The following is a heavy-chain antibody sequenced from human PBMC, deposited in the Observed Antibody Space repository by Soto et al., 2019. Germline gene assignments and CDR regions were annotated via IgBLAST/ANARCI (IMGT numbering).Heavy chain of an antibody. V-gene: IGHV1-18*01. Sequence: GASVKASCKASGYTFTSYGISSVRQAPGQGLEWMGWISAYNGNTNYAQKLQGRVTMTTDTSTSTAYMELRSLRSDDTAVYYCARDTGSSWYGLGYFDYWGQGTLVTVSS. CDR1: GYTFTSYG. D-gene: IGHD6-13*01. J-gene: IGHJ4*02. CDR3: ARDTGSSWYGLGYFDY. CDR2: ISAYNGNT.